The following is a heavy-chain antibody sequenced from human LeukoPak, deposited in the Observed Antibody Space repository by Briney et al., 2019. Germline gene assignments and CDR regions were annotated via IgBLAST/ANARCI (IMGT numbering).Heavy chain of an antibody. Sequence: GGSLRLSCAASGFTFRSYWMHWVRQAPGKGLVWVSRISSDGSSTEHADSVKGRFTISRDNAKNTLYLQMNSLRAEDTAVYYCASRIPYDSSSYWGQGTLVTVSS. J-gene: IGHJ4*02. CDR3: ASRIPYDSSSY. D-gene: IGHD3-22*01. CDR1: GFTFRSYW. CDR2: ISSDGSST. V-gene: IGHV3-74*01.